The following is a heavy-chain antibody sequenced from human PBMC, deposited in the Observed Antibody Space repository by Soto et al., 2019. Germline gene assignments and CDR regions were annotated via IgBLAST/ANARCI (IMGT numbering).Heavy chain of an antibody. CDR1: GFTFSSYG. Sequence: QVQLVESGGGVVQPGRSLRLSCAASGFTFSSYGMHWVRQAPGKGLEWVAVIWYVGSNKYYADSVKGRFTISRDNSKNTLYLQMNSLRAEDTAVYYCARERGGQQLVSRYYYGMDVWGQGTTVTVSS. D-gene: IGHD6-13*01. V-gene: IGHV3-33*01. J-gene: IGHJ6*02. CDR2: IWYVGSNK. CDR3: ARERGGQQLVSRYYYGMDV.